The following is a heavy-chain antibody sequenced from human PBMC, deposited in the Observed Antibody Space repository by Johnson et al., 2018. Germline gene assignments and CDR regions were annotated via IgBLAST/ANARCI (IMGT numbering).Heavy chain of an antibody. Sequence: QVQLVQSGAEVKKXGSSXKVXCKATGGTFKSYAITWLRQAPGQGLEWMGGIIPKFDTANYAQEFQDRVTITADESTGTAYMELGSLRSEDTAVYYCARGLSYKTDWGQGTLVTVSS. CDR1: GGTFKSYA. CDR2: IIPKFDTA. CDR3: ARGLSYKTD. D-gene: IGHD3-16*02. V-gene: IGHV1-69*01. J-gene: IGHJ1*01.